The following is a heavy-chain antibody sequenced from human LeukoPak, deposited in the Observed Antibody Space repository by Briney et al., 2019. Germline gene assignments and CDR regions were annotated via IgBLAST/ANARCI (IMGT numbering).Heavy chain of an antibody. V-gene: IGHV3-48*03. CDR2: ISSSGSTI. Sequence: GGSLRLSCAASGFTFSSYEMNWVRQAPGKGLEWVSYISSSGSTIYSADSVKGRFTISRDNAKNSLYLQMNSLRAEDAAIYYCASPGYCPGDCYKYFQHWGQGTLVTVSS. CDR3: ASPGYCPGDCYKYFQH. D-gene: IGHD2-21*02. J-gene: IGHJ1*01. CDR1: GFTFSSYE.